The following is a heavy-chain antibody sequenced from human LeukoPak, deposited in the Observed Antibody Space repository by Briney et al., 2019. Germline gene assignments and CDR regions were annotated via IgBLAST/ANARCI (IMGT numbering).Heavy chain of an antibody. Sequence: ASVKVSCKASGYIFTIYGITWVRQAPGQGLEWMGWISAYNGNTNYAQKLQGRVTMTTDTFTSTAYMELRSLRSDDTAVYYCARGLTHLRTSQSRGGMDVWGQGTTVTVSS. CDR2: ISAYNGNT. J-gene: IGHJ6*02. CDR3: ARGLTHLRTSQSRGGMDV. V-gene: IGHV1-18*01. D-gene: IGHD2-2*01. CDR1: GYIFTIYG.